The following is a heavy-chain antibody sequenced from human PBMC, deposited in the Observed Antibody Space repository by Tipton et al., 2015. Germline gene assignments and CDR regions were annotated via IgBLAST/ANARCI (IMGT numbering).Heavy chain of an antibody. Sequence: SLRLSCAASGFIFSTYGMDWVRQAPGKGLEWVALISYDGSDKYYADSVKGRFTISRDSSENTLYLQMNSLRAEDTAVYYCARTIPVAGTYGMDVWGQGTTVTVSS. D-gene: IGHD6-19*01. V-gene: IGHV3-30*05. CDR3: ARTIPVAGTYGMDV. CDR2: ISYDGSDK. CDR1: GFIFSTYG. J-gene: IGHJ6*02.